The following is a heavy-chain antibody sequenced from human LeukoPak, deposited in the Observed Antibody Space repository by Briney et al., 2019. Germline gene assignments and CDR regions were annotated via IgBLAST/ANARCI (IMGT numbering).Heavy chain of an antibody. D-gene: IGHD6-19*01. Sequence: ASVKVSCKASGYTFTGYHMHWVRQAPGQGLEWMGRINPNSGGTNYAQKFQGRVTMTRDTSISTAYMELSRLRSDDTAVYYCARTVAGDNDAFDIWGQGTMVTVSS. CDR2: INPNSGGT. CDR3: ARTVAGDNDAFDI. CDR1: GYTFTGYH. J-gene: IGHJ3*02. V-gene: IGHV1-2*06.